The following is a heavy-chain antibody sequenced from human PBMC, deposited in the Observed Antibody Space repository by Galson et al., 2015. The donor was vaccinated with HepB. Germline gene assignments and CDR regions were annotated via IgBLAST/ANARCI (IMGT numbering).Heavy chain of an antibody. V-gene: IGHV3-23*01. CDR3: AKRITVGADMYFDH. J-gene: IGHJ4*02. CDR1: GFTFSSYT. Sequence: SLRLSCAASGFTFSSYTMSWLRQVPGKGLEWVATIGSGRNTDYADSVEGRFTISRDNSGNTLFLQMNALRDDDTAVYYCAKRITVGADMYFDHWGQGTLVTVSS. CDR2: IGSGRNT. D-gene: IGHD2/OR15-2a*01.